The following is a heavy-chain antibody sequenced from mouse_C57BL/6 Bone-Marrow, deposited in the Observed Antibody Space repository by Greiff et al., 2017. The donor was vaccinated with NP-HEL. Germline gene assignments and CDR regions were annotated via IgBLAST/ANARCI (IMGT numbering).Heavy chain of an antibody. CDR3: APGIDY. CDR1: GYTFTSYW. J-gene: IGHJ2*01. V-gene: IGHV1-59*01. CDR2: IDPSDSYT. Sequence: VQLQQPGAEPVRPGTSVKLSCKASGYTFTSYWMHWVKQRPGQGLEWIGVIDPSDSYTNYNQKFKGKATLTVDTSSSTAYMQLSSLTSEDSAVYYCAPGIDYWGQGTTLTVSS.